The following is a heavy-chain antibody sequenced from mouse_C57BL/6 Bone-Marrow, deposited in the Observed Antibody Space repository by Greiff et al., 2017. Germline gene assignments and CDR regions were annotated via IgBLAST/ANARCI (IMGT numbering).Heavy chain of an antibody. V-gene: IGHV5-12*01. CDR1: GFTFSDYY. J-gene: IGHJ4*01. CDR2: ISNGGGST. CDR3: ARQDYYGSSQYYYAMDY. D-gene: IGHD1-1*01. Sequence: EVKLMESGGGLVQPGGSLKLSCAASGFTFSDYYMYWVRQTPEKRLEWVAYISNGGGSTYYPDTVKGRFTFSRDNAKNTLYLQMSRLKSEDTAMYYCARQDYYGSSQYYYAMDYWGQGTSVTVSS.